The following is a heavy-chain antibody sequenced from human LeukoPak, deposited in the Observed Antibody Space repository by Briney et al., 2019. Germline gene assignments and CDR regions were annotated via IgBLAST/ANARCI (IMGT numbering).Heavy chain of an antibody. Sequence: SETLSLTCTVSGGSISSSSYYWGWIRQPPGKGLEWIGSIYYSGSTYYNPSLKSRVTISVDRSKNQFSLKLSSVTAADTAVYYCARDIYCSSTSCYFPRPNWYFDLWGRGTLVTVSS. CDR1: GGSISSSSYY. D-gene: IGHD2-2*01. V-gene: IGHV4-39*07. J-gene: IGHJ2*01. CDR3: ARDIYCSSTSCYFPRPNWYFDL. CDR2: IYYSGST.